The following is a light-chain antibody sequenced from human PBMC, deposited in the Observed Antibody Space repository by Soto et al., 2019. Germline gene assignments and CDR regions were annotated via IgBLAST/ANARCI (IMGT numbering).Light chain of an antibody. J-gene: IGKJ1*01. Sequence: EIVLTQSPATLSLSPGERATLSCRASQSVSSYLAWYQQMPGQAPRLLIYDASNRATGIPDRFSGSGTGTDFTLTISRLEPEDFAVYYCQQYGSSLWTFGQGTKVDIK. CDR2: DAS. CDR3: QQYGSSLWT. CDR1: QSVSSY. V-gene: IGKV3-20*01.